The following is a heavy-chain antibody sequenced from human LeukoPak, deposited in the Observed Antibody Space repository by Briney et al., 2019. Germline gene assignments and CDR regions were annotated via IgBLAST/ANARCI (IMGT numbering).Heavy chain of an antibody. V-gene: IGHV6-1*01. J-gene: IGHJ3*01. CDR1: GDTVSSNSAA. CDR3: ARGFALDF. CDR2: TYYRSKWYY. Sequence: SQTRSLTCDISGDTVSSNSAAWNWIRQSPSRGLECLGSTYYRSKWYYDYAVSVKSRITISPDTSKNQFSLQLNSVTADDTAVYYCARGFALDFWGQGTMVTVSS.